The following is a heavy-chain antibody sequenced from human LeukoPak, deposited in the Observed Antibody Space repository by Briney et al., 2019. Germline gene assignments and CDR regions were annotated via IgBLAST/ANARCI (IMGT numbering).Heavy chain of an antibody. CDR3: ARLAMVRGVDC. D-gene: IGHD3-10*01. CDR1: GGSISSSNYY. J-gene: IGHJ4*02. V-gene: IGHV4-39*01. Sequence: PSETLSLTCTVSGGSISSSNYYWGWIRQPPGKGLEWIGSSFYTGSTYYSPSLKSRVTVSVDTSKNQFSLKLNSVTAADTAVYYCARLAMVRGVDCWGQGTLVTVSS. CDR2: SFYTGST.